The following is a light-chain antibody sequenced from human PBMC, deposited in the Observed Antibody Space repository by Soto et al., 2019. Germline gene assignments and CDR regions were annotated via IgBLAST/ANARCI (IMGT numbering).Light chain of an antibody. V-gene: IGKV3-20*01. CDR2: DAS. J-gene: IGKJ5*01. CDR1: QTVTNDY. Sequence: EVVLPPSPGTLSLPPGQRVTLSCRASQTVTNDYLAWYQQKDGQAPRLLIYDASTRATGVPARFSGSGSGPEYTLTITRLEPEDFAVYSCQQYGFSPISFGQGTRLEIK. CDR3: QQYGFSPIS.